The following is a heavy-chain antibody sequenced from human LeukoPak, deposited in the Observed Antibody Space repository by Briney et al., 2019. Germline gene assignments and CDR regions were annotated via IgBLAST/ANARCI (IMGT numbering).Heavy chain of an antibody. D-gene: IGHD2-15*01. Sequence: GGSLRLSCAASGFTVRTYNMNWVRQAPGKGLEWVSYISSSSSYIYYADSVKGRFTISRDNAKNSLFLQMNSLRAEDTAVYYCARGLAGSVVAATPSDYWGQGTLVTVSS. CDR1: GFTVRTYN. CDR3: ARGLAGSVVAATPSDY. V-gene: IGHV3-21*05. CDR2: ISSSSSYI. J-gene: IGHJ4*02.